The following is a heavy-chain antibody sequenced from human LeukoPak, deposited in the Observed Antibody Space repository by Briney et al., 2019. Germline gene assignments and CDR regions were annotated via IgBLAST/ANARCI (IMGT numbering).Heavy chain of an antibody. CDR2: IYSDGST. V-gene: IGHV3-53*01. CDR1: GFTFGSNY. J-gene: IGHJ3*02. Sequence: GGSLRLSCAASGFTFGSNYIAWVRQAPGKGLEWVSIIYSDGSTYYADSVKGRFTISRDNSKNTLYLQMNSLRAEDTAVYYCAKDRDFWSGSDAFDIWGQGTMVTVSS. CDR3: AKDRDFWSGSDAFDI. D-gene: IGHD3-3*01.